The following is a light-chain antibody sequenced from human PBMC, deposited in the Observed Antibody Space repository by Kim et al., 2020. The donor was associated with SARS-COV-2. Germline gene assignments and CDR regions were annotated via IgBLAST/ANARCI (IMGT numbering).Light chain of an antibody. Sequence: VALGQTVRITCQGDSLRSDYATWFQQKPGQAPILVIYGKNNRPSGIPDRFSGSSSGNTASLTITATQAGDEADYYCNSRDSNDNVVFGGGTQLTVL. CDR2: GKN. J-gene: IGLJ2*01. CDR1: SLRSDY. V-gene: IGLV3-19*01. CDR3: NSRDSNDNVV.